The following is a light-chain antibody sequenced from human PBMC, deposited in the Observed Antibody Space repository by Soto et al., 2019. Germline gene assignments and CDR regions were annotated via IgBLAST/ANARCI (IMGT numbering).Light chain of an antibody. Sequence: DIQMTQSPSSVSASVGDRVTITCRASQDISTWLAWLQQKTGKAPKLLIFAASSLKAGVTSRFSVSESGTEFALTISSRQPEEFATYYCQQDYSFPFTFGPGTKGDIK. CDR3: QQDYSFPFT. CDR2: AAS. V-gene: IGKV1-12*01. J-gene: IGKJ3*01. CDR1: QDISTW.